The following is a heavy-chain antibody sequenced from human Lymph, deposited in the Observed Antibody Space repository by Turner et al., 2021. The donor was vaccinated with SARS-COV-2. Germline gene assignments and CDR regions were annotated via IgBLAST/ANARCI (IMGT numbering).Heavy chain of an antibody. V-gene: IGHV1-69*01. J-gene: IGHJ3*02. CDR3: ARDTAVAGTVGAFDI. CDR2: IIPIFGTG. CDR1: GGTFSSYA. Sequence: SCKASGGTFSSYAISWVRQAPGQGLEWMGGIIPIFGTGNYAQKFQGRVTITADESTSTAYMELSSLRSEDTAVYYCARDTAVAGTVGAFDIWGQGTMVTVSS. D-gene: IGHD6-19*01.